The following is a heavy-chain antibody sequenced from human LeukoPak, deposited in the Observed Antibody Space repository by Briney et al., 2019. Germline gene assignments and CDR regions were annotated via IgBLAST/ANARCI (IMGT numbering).Heavy chain of an antibody. Sequence: SETLSLTCAVYGGSFSGYYWSWIRQPPGKGLDWIGEINHSGSTNYNPSLKSRVTISGDTSKNQFSLKLSSVTAADTAVYYCARGLVAAAGKEVDYWGQGTLVTVSS. D-gene: IGHD6-13*01. CDR3: ARGLVAAAGKEVDY. J-gene: IGHJ4*02. CDR2: INHSGST. CDR1: GGSFSGYY. V-gene: IGHV4-34*01.